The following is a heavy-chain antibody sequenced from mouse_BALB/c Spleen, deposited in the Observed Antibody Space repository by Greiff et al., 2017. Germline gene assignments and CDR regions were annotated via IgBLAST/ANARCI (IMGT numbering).Heavy chain of an antibody. CDR1: GYTFTDYW. CDR2: IDTSDSYT. J-gene: IGHJ4*01. V-gene: IGHV1-69*01. Sequence: VQLQQPGAELVMPGASVKMSCKASGYTFTDYWMHWVKQRPGQGLEWIGAIDTSDSYTSYNQKFKGKATLTVDESSSTAYMQLSSLTSEDSAVYYCASQGAMDYWGQGTSVTVSS. CDR3: ASQGAMDY.